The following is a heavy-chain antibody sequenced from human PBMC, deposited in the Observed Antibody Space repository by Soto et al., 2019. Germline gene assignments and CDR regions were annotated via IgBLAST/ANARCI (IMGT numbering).Heavy chain of an antibody. V-gene: IGHV3-48*02. J-gene: IGHJ5*02. CDR2: ISSSSKTI. Sequence: HPGGSLRLSCAASGFTFSSYAMHWVRQAPGKGLEWVSYISSSSKTIYYADSVKGRFTISRDNAKNSLYLQMNSLRDEDTAVYYCAREGGNLNWFDPWGQGTLVTVSS. D-gene: IGHD1-26*01. CDR3: AREGGNLNWFDP. CDR1: GFTFSSYA.